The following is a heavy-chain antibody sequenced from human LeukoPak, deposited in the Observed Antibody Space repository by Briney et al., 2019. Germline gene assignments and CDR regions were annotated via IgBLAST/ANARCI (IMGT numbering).Heavy chain of an antibody. J-gene: IGHJ6*02. CDR3: ARAAYCSGGSCYSGYYYYGMDV. V-gene: IGHV3-21*01. CDR1: GFTFSSYS. CDR2: ISSSSSYI. Sequence: GGSLRLSCAASGFTFSSYSMNWVRQAPGKGLEWVSSISSSSSYIYYADSVKGRFTISRDNAKNSLYLQMNGLRAEDTAVYYCARAAYCSGGSCYSGYYYYGMDVWGQGTTVTVSS. D-gene: IGHD2-15*01.